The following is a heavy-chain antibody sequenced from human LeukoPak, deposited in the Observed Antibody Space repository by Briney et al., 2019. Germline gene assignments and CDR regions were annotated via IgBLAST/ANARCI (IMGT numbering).Heavy chain of an antibody. V-gene: IGHV3-21*01. CDR1: GFTFSSYS. CDR3: ARDVAGRELLDY. Sequence: GGSLRLTCAASGFTFSSYSMNWVRQAPGKGLEWVSSISSSSDYIYYVDSVKGRFTISRDNAKNSMYLQMNSLRAEDTAVYYCARDVAGRELLDYWGQGTLVTVSS. J-gene: IGHJ4*02. CDR2: ISSSSDYI. D-gene: IGHD1-7*01.